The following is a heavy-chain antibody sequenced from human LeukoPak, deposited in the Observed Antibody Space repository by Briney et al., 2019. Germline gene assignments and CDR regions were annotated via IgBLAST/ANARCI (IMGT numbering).Heavy chain of an antibody. J-gene: IGHJ4*02. Sequence: PGGSLRLSCAASGFTFSRYPMIWVRQAPGKGLECISYISGGGDAIHYADSVKGRFTFSRDNAKNSLYLQMNSLRAEDTAVYYRARVWGDYSNTDYWGQGTLVTVSS. CDR3: ARVWGDYSNTDY. V-gene: IGHV3-48*01. D-gene: IGHD4-11*01. CDR2: ISGGGDAI. CDR1: GFTFSRYP.